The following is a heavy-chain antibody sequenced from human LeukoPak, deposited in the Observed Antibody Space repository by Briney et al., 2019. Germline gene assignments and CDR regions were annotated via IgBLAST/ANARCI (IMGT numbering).Heavy chain of an antibody. CDR1: GYSFANYW. D-gene: IGHD3-10*01. Sequence: GESMMISCKGSGYSFANYWIDWVRQMPGKGLEWMGSIYPGDSDTRYSPSFRVQGTITADKSISTALLQWSSLKASDSAMYFCARRMVRGVSASPFDYWGRGTLVSVSS. V-gene: IGHV5-51*01. CDR2: IYPGDSDT. J-gene: IGHJ4*02. CDR3: ARRMVRGVSASPFDY.